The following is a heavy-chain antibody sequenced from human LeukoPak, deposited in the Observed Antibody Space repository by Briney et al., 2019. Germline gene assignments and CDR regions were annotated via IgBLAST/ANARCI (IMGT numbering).Heavy chain of an antibody. Sequence: PSETLSLTCTVSGGSISSYYWSWIRQPPGKGLEWIGYIYYSGSTNYNPSLKSRVTISVDTSKNQFSLKPSSVTAADTAVYYCARDSRAVAVAVFDYWGQGTLVTVSS. CDR3: ARDSRAVAVAVFDY. CDR2: IYYSGST. CDR1: GGSISSYY. V-gene: IGHV4-59*01. J-gene: IGHJ4*02. D-gene: IGHD6-19*01.